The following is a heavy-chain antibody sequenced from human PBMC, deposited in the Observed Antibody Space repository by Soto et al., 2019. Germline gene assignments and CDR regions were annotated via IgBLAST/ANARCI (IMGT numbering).Heavy chain of an antibody. D-gene: IGHD2-21*01. V-gene: IGHV1-69*01. CDR1: GGTFSSHG. Sequence: QVQLVQSGPEVQKPGSSVKVSCQASGGTFSSHGINWVRQAPGQGFEWMGAIIPMFGTPNYAQKFQGRVTMTADESTNMANLVLSGLKSEDTAVYYCARERRPYDISARLDAWGQGTLVTVSS. CDR2: IIPMFGTP. J-gene: IGHJ4*02. CDR3: ARERRPYDISARLDA.